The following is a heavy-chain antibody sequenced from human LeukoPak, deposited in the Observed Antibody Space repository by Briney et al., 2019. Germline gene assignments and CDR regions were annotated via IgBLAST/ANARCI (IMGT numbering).Heavy chain of an antibody. Sequence: SVKVSCKASGGTFSSYAISWVRQAPGQGLEWMGGIIPVFGTANYAQKFQGRVTITTDESTSTAYMELSSLRSEDTAVYYCASTPDSGYYYYYMDVWGKGTTVTVSS. J-gene: IGHJ6*03. CDR2: IIPVFGTA. V-gene: IGHV1-69*05. CDR1: GGTFSSYA. CDR3: ASTPDSGYYYYYMDV.